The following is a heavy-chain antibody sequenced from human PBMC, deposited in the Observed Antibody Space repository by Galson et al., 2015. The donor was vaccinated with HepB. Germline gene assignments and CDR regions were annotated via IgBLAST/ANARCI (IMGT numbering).Heavy chain of an antibody. D-gene: IGHD3-22*01. Sequence: SLRLSCAASGFTISSYWMTWVRQAPGKGLEWVGNIKQDGSGQYYVDSVKGRFTISRDNAKNSLYLQMNSLRAEDTAVYYCARDGGFYDSSGYYPVANDYWGQGTLVTVSS. CDR1: GFTISSYW. V-gene: IGHV3-7*03. CDR2: IKQDGSGQ. J-gene: IGHJ4*02. CDR3: ARDGGFYDSSGYYPVANDY.